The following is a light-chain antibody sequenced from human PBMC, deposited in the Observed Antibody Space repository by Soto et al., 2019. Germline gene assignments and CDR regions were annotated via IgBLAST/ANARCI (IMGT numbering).Light chain of an antibody. CDR3: SSYTSSSXLX. J-gene: IGLJ2*01. V-gene: IGLV2-14*01. Sequence: QSALTQPASVSGSPGQSITISCTGSSSDVGGYNYVSWYQQHPGKAPKLMIYEVSNRPSGISNRFSGSKSGNTASLTLSGLQAEDEADYYCSSYTSSSXLXXGGGXXLTVL. CDR2: EVS. CDR1: SSDVGGYNY.